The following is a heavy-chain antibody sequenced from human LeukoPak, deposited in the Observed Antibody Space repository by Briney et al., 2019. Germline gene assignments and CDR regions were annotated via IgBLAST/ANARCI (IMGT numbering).Heavy chain of an antibody. D-gene: IGHD5-18*01. CDR3: AREDVDTGSDY. J-gene: IGHJ4*02. CDR1: GASISRGTYH. CDR2: IYSSGAP. Sequence: PSETLSLTCSVSGASISRGTYHWSRIRQAAGKGLEWIGRIYSSGAPSYNPSLQSRVTISGDTSKNQFALKLTSVTAADTAVYYCAREDVDTGSDYWGQGILVTVSS. V-gene: IGHV4-61*02.